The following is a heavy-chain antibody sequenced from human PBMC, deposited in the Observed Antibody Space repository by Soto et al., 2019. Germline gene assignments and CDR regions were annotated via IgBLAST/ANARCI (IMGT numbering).Heavy chain of an antibody. CDR3: AGQFRFLXWLPNPYIVRXF. CDR1: GGTFSIYS. D-gene: IGHD3-3*01. V-gene: IGHV1-69*13. CDR2: IIPIFGTA. Sequence: SVKVSCKASGGTFSIYSISWVRQAPGQGLEWMGGIIPIFGTANYAQKFQGRVTITADESTSTAYMELSSLRSEDTAVYYCAGQFRFLXWLPNPYIVRXFWGQGPTVXVSS. J-gene: IGHJ6*02.